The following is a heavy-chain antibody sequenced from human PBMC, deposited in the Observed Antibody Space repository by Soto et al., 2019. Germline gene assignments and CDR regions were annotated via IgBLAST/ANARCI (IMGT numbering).Heavy chain of an antibody. V-gene: IGHV4-59*01. CDR3: ARLNRGTYDY. J-gene: IGHJ4*02. Sequence: SETLSLTCAVPGGSISAYYWSWIRQPPGKGLEWLGYIFYTGSTDYNPSLKGRVTISVDTSKNQFSLKLTSVTAADTAVYYRARLNRGTYDYWGQGVLVTVSS. CDR2: IFYTGST. CDR1: GGSISAYY.